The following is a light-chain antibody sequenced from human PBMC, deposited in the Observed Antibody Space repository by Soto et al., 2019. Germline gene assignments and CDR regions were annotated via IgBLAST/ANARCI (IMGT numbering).Light chain of an antibody. CDR3: QQYGDSPIT. CDR1: QSVSSDF. Sequence: EIVMTQSPATLSVSPGERATLSCRASQSVSSDFLAWYQRKPGQAPRLLIYGASTRATGIPDRFSGSGSGTDFTLTISSLEPEDFAVYDCQQYGDSPITFGQGTRLEIK. V-gene: IGKV3-20*01. CDR2: GAS. J-gene: IGKJ5*01.